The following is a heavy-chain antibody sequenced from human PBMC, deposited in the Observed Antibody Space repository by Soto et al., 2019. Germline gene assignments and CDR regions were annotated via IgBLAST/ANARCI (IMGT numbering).Heavy chain of an antibody. CDR1: GGSISSSSYY. CDR2: IYYSGST. V-gene: IGHV4-39*01. Sequence: PSVTLSLTCTVSGGSISSSSYYLGWIRQPPGKGLEWIGSIYYSGSTYYNPSLKSRVTISVDTSKNQFSLKLSSVTAADTAVYYCARHSPIAAAETRWFDPWGQGTLVTVSS. CDR3: ARHSPIAAAETRWFDP. J-gene: IGHJ5*02. D-gene: IGHD6-13*01.